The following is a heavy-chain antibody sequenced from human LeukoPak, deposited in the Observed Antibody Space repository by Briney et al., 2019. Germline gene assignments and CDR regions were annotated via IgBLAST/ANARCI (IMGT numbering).Heavy chain of an antibody. D-gene: IGHD6-19*01. Sequence: ASVKVSCKASGHTFSNYYMHWVRQAPGQGLEWMGIINPSGGSTSYAQKFQGRVTMTRDTATRTVYMELSSLRSEDTAVYYCARDLSIAVAVRAPFDYWGQGTLVTVSS. J-gene: IGHJ4*02. CDR1: GHTFSNYY. CDR2: INPSGGST. V-gene: IGHV1-46*01. CDR3: ARDLSIAVAVRAPFDY.